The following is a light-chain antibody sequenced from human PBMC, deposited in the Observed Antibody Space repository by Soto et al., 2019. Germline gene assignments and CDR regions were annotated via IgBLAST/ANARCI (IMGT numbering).Light chain of an antibody. Sequence: EIVLTQSPGTLSLSPGERATLSCRASQSVSSSYLAWYQHKPGQAPRLLIYGASSRATGIPDRFSGSGSGTDFTLTTSRLEHEDFAVYYCQQYDNAPLFTFGPGTKVDIK. CDR2: GAS. CDR3: QQYDNAPLFT. CDR1: QSVSSSY. J-gene: IGKJ3*01. V-gene: IGKV3-20*01.